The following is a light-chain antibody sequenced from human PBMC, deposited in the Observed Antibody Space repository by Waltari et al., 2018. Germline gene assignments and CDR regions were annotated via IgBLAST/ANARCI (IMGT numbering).Light chain of an antibody. Sequence: DIVMTQSPDSLAVSLGERATINCKSSQSVVYSSNNKNFLAGYQQKAGQPPKLLIYWASTRESGVPDRFSGSGSVTDFTLTISRLQAEDVAVYYCQQYCTTPWTFGQGSKVEIK. J-gene: IGKJ1*01. CDR1: QSVVYSSNNKNF. CDR2: WAS. CDR3: QQYCTTPWT. V-gene: IGKV4-1*01.